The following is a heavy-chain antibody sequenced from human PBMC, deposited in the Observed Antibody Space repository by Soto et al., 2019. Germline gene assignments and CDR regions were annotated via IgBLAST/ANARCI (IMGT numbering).Heavy chain of an antibody. Sequence: QVQLVQSGAEVKKPGASVKVSCKASGYTFTSYGISWVRQAPGQGLEWMGWISAYIGNTIYAQKLQGRVTMTTATATSPAYMALRSLRSDDTAVYYCSLTTDQLLPIDYWGQGTLVTVSS. CDR3: SLTTDQLLPIDY. J-gene: IGHJ4*02. CDR1: GYTFTSYG. V-gene: IGHV1-18*01. CDR2: ISAYIGNT. D-gene: IGHD2-2*01.